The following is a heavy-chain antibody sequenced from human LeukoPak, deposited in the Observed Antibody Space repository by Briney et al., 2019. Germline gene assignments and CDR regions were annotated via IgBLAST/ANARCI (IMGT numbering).Heavy chain of an antibody. CDR3: ARADYDSTALDY. CDR1: GGSISSGGYY. V-gene: IGHV4-31*03. Sequence: PSETLSLTCTVSGGSISSGGYYWSWLRQHPGKGLEWIGYIYYSGSTYYNPSLKSRVTISVDTSKNQFSLKLSSVTAADTAVYYCARADYDSTALDYWGQGTLVTVSS. CDR2: IYYSGST. D-gene: IGHD3-22*01. J-gene: IGHJ4*02.